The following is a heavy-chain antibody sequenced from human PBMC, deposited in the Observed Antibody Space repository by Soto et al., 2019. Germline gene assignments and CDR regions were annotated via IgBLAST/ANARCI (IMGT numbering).Heavy chain of an antibody. CDR3: ARDLRSRGWFDP. V-gene: IGHV4-59*11. Sequence: SETLSLTCDVSGVSITSHYWNWIRQSPGMGLEWIGSTYFRGSASYNPPLKSRVTISLDTSKDQLSLTLSAVTAADSAVYYCARDLRSRGWFDPWGPGILVTVSS. J-gene: IGHJ5*02. CDR1: GVSITSHY. CDR2: TYFRGSA.